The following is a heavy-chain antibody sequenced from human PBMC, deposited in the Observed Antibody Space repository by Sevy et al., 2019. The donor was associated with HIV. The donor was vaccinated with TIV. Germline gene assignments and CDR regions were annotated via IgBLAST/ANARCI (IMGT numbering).Heavy chain of an antibody. J-gene: IGHJ4*02. CDR3: AREYPLWNYGDLDY. CDR2: FSSSSTI. CDR1: GFTFSSYS. D-gene: IGHD1-7*01. V-gene: IGHV3-48*01. Sequence: GGSLRLSCAASGFTFSSYSMNWVRQAPGKGLEWVSYFSSSSTIYYADSVKGRFTISRDNAKNSLYLQMNSLRAEDTAVYYCAREYPLWNYGDLDYWGQGTLVTVSS.